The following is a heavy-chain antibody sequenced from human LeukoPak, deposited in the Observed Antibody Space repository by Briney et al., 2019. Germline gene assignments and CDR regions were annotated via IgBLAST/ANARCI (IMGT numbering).Heavy chain of an antibody. J-gene: IGHJ5*02. Sequence: SETLSLTCTVSGGSISSSSYYWSWIRQPPGKGLEWIGYIYYSGSTNYNPSLKSRVTISVDTSKNQFSLKLSSVTAADTAVYYCARSRGVATNWFDPWGQGTLVTVSS. CDR3: ARSRGVATNWFDP. CDR2: IYYSGST. D-gene: IGHD5-12*01. CDR1: GGSISSSSYY. V-gene: IGHV4-61*05.